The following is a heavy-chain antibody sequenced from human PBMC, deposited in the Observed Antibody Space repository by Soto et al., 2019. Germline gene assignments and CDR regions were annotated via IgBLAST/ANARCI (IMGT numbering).Heavy chain of an antibody. V-gene: IGHV3-30-3*01. D-gene: IGHD6-13*01. Sequence: GGSLRLSCAASGFTFSSYAMHWVRQAPGKGLEWVAVISYDGSNKYYADSVKGRFTISRDNSKNTLYLQMNSLRAEDTAVYYCARMSLPTYSSSNNWFDPWGQGTLVTVSS. CDR1: GFTFSSYA. CDR2: ISYDGSNK. J-gene: IGHJ5*02. CDR3: ARMSLPTYSSSNNWFDP.